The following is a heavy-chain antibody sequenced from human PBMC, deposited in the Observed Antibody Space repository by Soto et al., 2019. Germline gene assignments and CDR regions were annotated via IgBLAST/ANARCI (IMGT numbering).Heavy chain of an antibody. J-gene: IGHJ6*02. CDR2: INHSGST. D-gene: IGHD6-6*01. Sequence: SETLSLTCTVSNGSISSSDYYWGWIRQPPGKGLEWIGEINHSGSTNYNPSLKSRVIISLETSKNQFSLILTSVTAADTAVYYCARGLSSSATFYHYYGMDVWGQGTTVTVSS. CDR1: NGSISSSDYY. CDR3: ARGLSSSATFYHYYGMDV. V-gene: IGHV4-39*07.